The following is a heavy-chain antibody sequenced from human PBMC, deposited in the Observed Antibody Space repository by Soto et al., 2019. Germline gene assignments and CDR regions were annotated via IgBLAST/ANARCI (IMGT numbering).Heavy chain of an antibody. Sequence: QVQLVQTGAEVKKPGASVKVACKSSGYTFTSYDINWGRQATGQGLEWMGWMNPNSGNTGYAQKFQGRVTMTRNTSISTAYMELSSLRSEDTAVYYCARSTNDYGDRHWGQGPLVTVSS. V-gene: IGHV1-8*01. CDR1: GYTFTSYD. D-gene: IGHD4-17*01. CDR3: ARSTNDYGDRH. CDR2: MNPNSGNT. J-gene: IGHJ4*02.